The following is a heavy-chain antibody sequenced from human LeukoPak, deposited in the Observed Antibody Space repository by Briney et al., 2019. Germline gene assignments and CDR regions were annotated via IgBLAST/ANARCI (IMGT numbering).Heavy chain of an antibody. V-gene: IGHV4-59*01. CDR3: ASNYDSSGYYFDY. D-gene: IGHD3-22*01. CDR1: GGSISSYY. CDR2: IYYSGST. J-gene: IGHJ4*02. Sequence: SETLSLTCSVSGGSISSYYWSWIRQSPGKGLEWIGYIYYSGSTNYNPSLKSRVTISGDTSKNQFSLKLRSVTTADTAVYYCASNYDSSGYYFDYWGQGTLVTVSS.